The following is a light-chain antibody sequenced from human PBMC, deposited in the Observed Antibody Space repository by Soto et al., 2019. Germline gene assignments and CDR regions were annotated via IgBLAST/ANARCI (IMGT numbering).Light chain of an antibody. CDR3: QQHRSYPVT. CDR2: KAS. V-gene: IGKV1-5*03. J-gene: IGKJ5*01. Sequence: IQMTQSPSTLSASVGDRVIITCRASQSVSSWLAWYQHKPGKAPNLLIYKASRLASGVPSRFSGSGSGTEFTLTISSLQPDEFATDYCQQHRSYPVTFGQGTRLEMK. CDR1: QSVSSW.